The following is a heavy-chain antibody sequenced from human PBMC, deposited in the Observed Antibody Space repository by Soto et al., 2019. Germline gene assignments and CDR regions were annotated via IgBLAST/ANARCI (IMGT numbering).Heavy chain of an antibody. D-gene: IGHD3-10*01. CDR3: ARDGLGYYGSGSYPD. J-gene: IGHJ4*02. Sequence: QVQLVQSGTEVRKPGASVRVSCKASGYTFTAFAMHWVRQAPGQRPEWMGWINADNGNTRYSQKFQGRVTFTRDTSANTAYLELSSLESDDTAVYYCARDGLGYYGSGSYPDWGQGTLVTVSS. V-gene: IGHV1-3*01. CDR2: INADNGNT. CDR1: GYTFTAFA.